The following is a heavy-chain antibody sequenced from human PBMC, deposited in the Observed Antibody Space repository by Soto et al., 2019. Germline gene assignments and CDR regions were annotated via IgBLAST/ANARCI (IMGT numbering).Heavy chain of an antibody. D-gene: IGHD1-7*01. CDR1: GFTFSSYA. V-gene: IGHV3-23*01. J-gene: IGHJ4*02. CDR2: ISGSGGST. Sequence: GGSLRLSCAASGFTFSSYAMSWVRQAPGKGLEWVSAISGSGGSTYYADSVKGRFTISRDNSKNTLHLQMTSLRADDTAVYYCAKDRRAGGNYGFYSDFWGQGALVTVSS. CDR3: AKDRRAGGNYGFYSDF.